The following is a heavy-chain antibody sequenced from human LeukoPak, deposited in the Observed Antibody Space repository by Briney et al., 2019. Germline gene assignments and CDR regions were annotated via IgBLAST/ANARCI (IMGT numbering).Heavy chain of an antibody. Sequence: SETLSLTCTVSGGSVTTSSYYWGWIRQPPGKGLEWIGSMSHSGSAFYNPSLKSRVSISVDTSKDQFSLRVTSVTAADTALSYCARRSLREAYNRFDPWGQGTLVTVSS. CDR3: ARRSLREAYNRFDP. D-gene: IGHD3-10*01. J-gene: IGHJ5*02. CDR2: MSHSGSA. CDR1: GGSVTTSSYY. V-gene: IGHV4-39*01.